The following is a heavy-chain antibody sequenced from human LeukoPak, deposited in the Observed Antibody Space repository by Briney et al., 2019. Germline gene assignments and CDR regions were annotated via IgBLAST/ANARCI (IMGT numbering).Heavy chain of an antibody. CDR1: GGSISSSSYY. CDR2: IYYSGST. Sequence: PSETLSLTCTVSGGSISSSSYYWGWIRQPPGKGLEWIGSIYYSGSTYYNSSLKSRVTISVDTTENQFSLKLSSVTAADTALYYCARHDGSGYSYGYSYFDYWGQGTLVTVSS. V-gene: IGHV4-39*01. J-gene: IGHJ4*02. D-gene: IGHD5-18*01. CDR3: ARHDGSGYSYGYSYFDY.